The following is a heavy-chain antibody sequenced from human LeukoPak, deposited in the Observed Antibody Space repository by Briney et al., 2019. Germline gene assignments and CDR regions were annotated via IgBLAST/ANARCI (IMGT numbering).Heavy chain of an antibody. Sequence: GASVKVSCKASGYTFTGYYMHWVRQAPGQGLEWMGWINPNSGGTNYAQKFQGRVTMTRDTSITTAYMELSRLRSDDTAVYYCARVFARSGEISGSYYYYWGQGTLVTVSS. J-gene: IGHJ4*02. CDR1: GYTFTGYY. CDR2: INPNSGGT. D-gene: IGHD1-26*01. CDR3: ARVFARSGEISGSYYYY. V-gene: IGHV1-2*02.